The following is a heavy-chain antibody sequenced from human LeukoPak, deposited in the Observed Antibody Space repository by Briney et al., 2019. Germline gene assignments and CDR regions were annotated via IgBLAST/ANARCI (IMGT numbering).Heavy chain of an antibody. Sequence: GGSLRLSCAASGFDFSNYAMNWVRRAPGKGLEWVAFIRHDASIKYYADSIKGRFTISRDNSKNTLYLQMNSLRAEDTAVYYCAREGGDYYGSGSYYYFDYWGQGTLVTVSS. CDR2: IRHDASIK. CDR1: GFDFSNYA. J-gene: IGHJ4*02. V-gene: IGHV3-30*02. D-gene: IGHD3-10*01. CDR3: AREGGDYYGSGSYYYFDY.